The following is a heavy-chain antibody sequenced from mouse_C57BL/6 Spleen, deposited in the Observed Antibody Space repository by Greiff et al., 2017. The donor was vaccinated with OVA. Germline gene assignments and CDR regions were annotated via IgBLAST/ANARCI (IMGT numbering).Heavy chain of an antibody. V-gene: IGHV1-52*01. CDR2: IDPSDSET. CDR1: GYTFTSYW. Sequence: VKLQQPGAELVRPGSSVKLSCKASGYTFTSYWMHWVKQRPIQGLEWIGNIDPSDSETHYNQKFKDKATLTVDKSSSTAYMQLSSLTSEDSAVYYCARGSSGYLFDYWGQGTTLTVSS. J-gene: IGHJ2*01. CDR3: ARGSSGYLFDY. D-gene: IGHD3-2*02.